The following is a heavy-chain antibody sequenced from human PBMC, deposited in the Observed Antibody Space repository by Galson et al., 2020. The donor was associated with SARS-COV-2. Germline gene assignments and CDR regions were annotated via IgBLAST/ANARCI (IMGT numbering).Heavy chain of an antibody. CDR1: GFTFSDYY. CDR2: ISSSSSYT. D-gene: IGHD4-4*01. V-gene: IGHV3-11*06. CDR3: ARLSNPPSQYYFDY. Sequence: GGSLRLSCAASGFTFSDYYMSWIRQAPGKGLEWVSYISSSSSYTNYADSVKGRFTISRDNAKNSLYLQMNSLIAEDTAVYYCARLSNPPSQYYFDYWGQGTLVTVAA. J-gene: IGHJ4*02.